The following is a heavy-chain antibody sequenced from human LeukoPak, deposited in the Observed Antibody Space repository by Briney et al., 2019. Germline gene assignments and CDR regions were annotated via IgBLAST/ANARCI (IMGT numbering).Heavy chain of an antibody. CDR2: IYYSGST. CDR1: GDSIRSYN. CDR3: ARHRGGYSGYDPYYFDY. Sequence: SETLSLTCSVSGDSIRSYNWNWIRQPPGKGLEWIGLIYYSGSTNYNPSLRSRVTISVDTSKNQFSLKLSSVTAADTAVYYCARHRGGYSGYDPYYFDYWGQGTLVTVSS. D-gene: IGHD5-12*01. V-gene: IGHV4-59*08. J-gene: IGHJ4*02.